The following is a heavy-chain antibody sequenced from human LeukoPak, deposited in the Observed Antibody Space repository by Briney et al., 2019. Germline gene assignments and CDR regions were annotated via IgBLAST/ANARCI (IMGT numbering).Heavy chain of an antibody. D-gene: IGHD6-19*01. J-gene: IGHJ4*02. CDR3: ARVIAVAGYYFDY. CDR2: IWYDGSNK. Sequence: GGSLRLSCAASGFTFSSYGMHWVRQAPGKGLEWVALIWYDGSNKYYADSVKGRLTISRDNSKNTLYLQMNSLRAEDMALYYCARVIAVAGYYFDYWGQGTLVTVSS. CDR1: GFTFSSYG. V-gene: IGHV3-33*01.